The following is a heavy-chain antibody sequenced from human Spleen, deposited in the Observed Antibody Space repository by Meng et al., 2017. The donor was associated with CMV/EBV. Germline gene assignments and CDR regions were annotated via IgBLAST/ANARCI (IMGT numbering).Heavy chain of an antibody. Sequence: SKTLSLTCAVYGGSFSGYYWSWIRQPPGKGLEWIGEINHSGSTNYKPSLKSRVTISGDTSKNQFSLKLSSVTAADTAVYYCARGRRNGVGLWGQGTMVTDSS. V-gene: IGHV4-34*01. CDR3: ARGRRNGVGL. CDR2: INHSGST. CDR1: GGSFSGYY. J-gene: IGHJ3*01. D-gene: IGHD5-24*01.